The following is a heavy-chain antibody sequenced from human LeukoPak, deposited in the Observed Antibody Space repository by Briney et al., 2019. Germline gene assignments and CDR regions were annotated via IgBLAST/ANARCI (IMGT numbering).Heavy chain of an antibody. Sequence: SETLSLTCTVSGGSISSGGYYWSWIRQHPGKGLEWIGYIYYSGSTYYNPSLKSRVTISVDTSKNQFSLKLSSVTAADTAVYYCARVTLRSIAARPEVAQFDYWGQGTLVTVSS. CDR3: ARVTLRSIAARPEVAQFDY. V-gene: IGHV4-31*03. CDR1: GGSISSGGYY. CDR2: IYYSGST. D-gene: IGHD6-6*01. J-gene: IGHJ4*02.